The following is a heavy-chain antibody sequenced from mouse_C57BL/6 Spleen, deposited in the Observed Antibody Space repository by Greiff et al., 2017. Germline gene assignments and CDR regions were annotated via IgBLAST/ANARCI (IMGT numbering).Heavy chain of an antibody. CDR1: GYTFTSYW. J-gene: IGHJ4*01. Sequence: VQLQQPGAELVKPGASVKMSCKASGYTFTSYWITWVKQRPGQGLEWIGDIYPGSGSTNYNEKFKSKATLTVETSSSTAYMQLSSLTSEDSAVYYCARSSGNYPYYYAMDYWGQGTSVTVSS. D-gene: IGHD2-1*01. V-gene: IGHV1-55*01. CDR2: IYPGSGST. CDR3: ARSSGNYPYYYAMDY.